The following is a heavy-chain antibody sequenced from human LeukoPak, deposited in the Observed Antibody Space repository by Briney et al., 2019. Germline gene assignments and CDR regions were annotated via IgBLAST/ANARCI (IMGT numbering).Heavy chain of an antibody. V-gene: IGHV3-9*01. CDR1: GSTFDDYA. D-gene: IGHD6-13*01. Sequence: TGGSLRLSCAASGSTFDDYAMHWVRQAPGKGLEWVSGISWNSGSIGYADSVKGRFTISRDNAKNSLYLQMNSLRAEDTALYYCAKGIAAAGRFPRDYGMDVWGQGTTVTVSS. CDR2: ISWNSGSI. CDR3: AKGIAAAGRFPRDYGMDV. J-gene: IGHJ6*02.